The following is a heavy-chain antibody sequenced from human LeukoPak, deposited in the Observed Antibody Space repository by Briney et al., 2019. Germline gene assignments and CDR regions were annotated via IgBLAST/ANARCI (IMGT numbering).Heavy chain of an antibody. Sequence: SETLSLTCTVSGDSISRYDWSWVRQPPGKGLEWIGEINDSGSTNYNPSLKSRVTISVDTSNNQFSLMLSSVTAADTAVYYCARAPCIAVAGTSRYYYYMDVWGEGTTVTVSS. J-gene: IGHJ6*03. CDR2: INDSGST. CDR3: ARAPCIAVAGTSRYYYYMDV. CDR1: GDSISRYD. V-gene: IGHV4-34*01. D-gene: IGHD6-19*01.